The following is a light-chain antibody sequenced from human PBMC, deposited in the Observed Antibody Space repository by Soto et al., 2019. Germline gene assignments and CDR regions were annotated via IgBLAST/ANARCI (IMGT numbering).Light chain of an antibody. CDR2: DTS. Sequence: ETVMTQSPDTLSISPGERATLSCRASQSVTTNVAWYQQKPGQAPRLLIYDTSTRATGIPARFSGSGCGTEFTLTISGLESEDFAVYYCQQYNNWPPITFGQGTRLEIK. J-gene: IGKJ5*01. CDR3: QQYNNWPPIT. V-gene: IGKV3-15*01. CDR1: QSVTTN.